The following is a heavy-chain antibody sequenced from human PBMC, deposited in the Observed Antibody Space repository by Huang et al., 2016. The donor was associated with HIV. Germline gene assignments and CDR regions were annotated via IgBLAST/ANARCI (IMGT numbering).Heavy chain of an antibody. CDR2: ISGSGIYI. CDR1: GLTFSSYG. D-gene: IGHD3-10*01. J-gene: IGHJ4*02. CDR3: ASPYGSGSYYNAY. Sequence: EVQLVESGGGLVKPGGSLRLSCAASGLTFSSYGINWVRQAPGKGLDGVASISGSGIYIYYADSVKGRFTISRDNAKNSLYLQMNSLRAEDTAVYYCASPYGSGSYYNAYWGQGTLVTVSS. V-gene: IGHV3-21*01.